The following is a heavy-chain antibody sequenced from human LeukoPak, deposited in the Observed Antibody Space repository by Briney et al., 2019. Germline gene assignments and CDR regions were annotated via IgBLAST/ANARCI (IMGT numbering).Heavy chain of an antibody. Sequence: PGRSLRLSCTASGFTFGDYAMSWFRQAPGKGLEWVGFIRSKAYGGTTEYAASVKGRFTISRDDSKSIAYLQMNSLKTEDTAVYYCTRDPYSSGWYGDFDYWGQGTLVTVSS. CDR3: TRDPYSSGWYGDFDY. D-gene: IGHD6-19*01. V-gene: IGHV3-49*03. J-gene: IGHJ4*02. CDR1: GFTFGDYA. CDR2: IRSKAYGGTT.